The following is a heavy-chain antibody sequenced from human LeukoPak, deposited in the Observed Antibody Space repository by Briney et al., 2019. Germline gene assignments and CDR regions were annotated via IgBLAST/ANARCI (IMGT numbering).Heavy chain of an antibody. Sequence: ASVKVSFTASGYTFTIYYIHWVRQAPGQGLEWMGMINPNGGGTNYAQKFQDRVIMTSDTSTSTVYMEVSSLTSEDMAVYYCARSKGIRVIDYWGQGTLVTVSS. V-gene: IGHV1-46*01. D-gene: IGHD3-16*02. CDR2: INPNGGGT. CDR3: ARSKGIRVIDY. J-gene: IGHJ4*02. CDR1: GYTFTIYY.